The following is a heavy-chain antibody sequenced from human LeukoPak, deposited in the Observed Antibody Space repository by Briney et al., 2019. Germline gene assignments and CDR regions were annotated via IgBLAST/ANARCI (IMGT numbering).Heavy chain of an antibody. CDR2: IYPDDSDT. Sequence: GESLKISCKGSGYSFTTYWIAWVRQMPGKGLEWMGIIYPDDSDTRYSPSFQGQVTISADSSSSTASLQWGSLKASDTAMYYCARPREMSRVDGGLGYWGQGTLVTVS. J-gene: IGHJ4*02. CDR3: ARPREMSRVDGGLGY. V-gene: IGHV5-51*01. CDR1: GYSFTTYW. D-gene: IGHD5-24*01.